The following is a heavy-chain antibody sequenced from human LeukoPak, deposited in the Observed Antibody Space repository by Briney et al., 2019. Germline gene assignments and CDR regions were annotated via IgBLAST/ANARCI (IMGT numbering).Heavy chain of an antibody. CDR2: ISSSSSTI. D-gene: IGHD3-10*01. V-gene: IGHV3-48*04. CDR3: ASSKRGDYYGSGSYYYY. Sequence: PGGSLRLSCAASGFTFSSYSMNWVRQAPGKGLEWVSYISSSSSTIYYADSVKGRFTISRDNAKNSLYLQMNSLRAEDTALYYCASSKRGDYYGSGSYYYYWGQGTLVTVSS. CDR1: GFTFSSYS. J-gene: IGHJ4*02.